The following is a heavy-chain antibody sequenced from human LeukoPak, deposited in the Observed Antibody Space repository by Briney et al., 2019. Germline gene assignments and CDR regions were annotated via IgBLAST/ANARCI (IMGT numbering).Heavy chain of an antibody. D-gene: IGHD2-2*01. CDR1: GFTFTNYG. J-gene: IGHJ6*02. CDR3: AKEAGYCSSTSCSLYYFYDMDV. Sequence: PGRSLRLSCAASGFTFTNYGMHWVRQAPGQGLEWVAVISYDGSNKFYADSVKGRFTISRDTSKNTLYLQMNSLRADDTAVYYCAKEAGYCSSTSCSLYYFYDMDVWGQGTTVTVSS. CDR2: ISYDGSNK. V-gene: IGHV3-30*18.